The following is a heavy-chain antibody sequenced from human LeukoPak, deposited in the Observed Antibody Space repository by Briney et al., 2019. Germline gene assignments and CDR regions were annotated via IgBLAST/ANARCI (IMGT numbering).Heavy chain of an antibody. V-gene: IGHV3-48*01. CDR1: GFTFSSYS. CDR2: ISSSSSTI. D-gene: IGHD3-10*01. J-gene: IGHJ5*02. CDR3: AKDQRGHASGVVNWFDP. Sequence: GGSLRLSCAASGFTFSSYSMNWVRQAPGKGLEWVSYISSSSSTIYYADSVKGRFTISRDNAKNSLYLQMNSLRAEDTAVYYCAKDQRGHASGVVNWFDPWGQGTLVTVSS.